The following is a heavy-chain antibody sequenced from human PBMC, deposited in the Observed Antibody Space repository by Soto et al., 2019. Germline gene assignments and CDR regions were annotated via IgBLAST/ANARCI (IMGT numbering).Heavy chain of an antibody. V-gene: IGHV4-30-2*01. J-gene: IGHJ6*02. D-gene: IGHD2-15*01. CDR1: GGSISSGGYS. CDR3: AREQPVAASLYYYGMDV. Sequence: SETLSLTCAVSGGSISSGGYSWSWIRQPPGKGLEWIGYIYHSGSTYYNPSLKSRVTISVDRSKNQFSLKLSSVTAADTAVYYCAREQPVAASLYYYGMDVWGQGTTVTVSS. CDR2: IYHSGST.